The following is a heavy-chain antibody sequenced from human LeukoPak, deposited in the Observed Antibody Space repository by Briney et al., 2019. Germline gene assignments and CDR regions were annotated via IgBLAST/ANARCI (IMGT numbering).Heavy chain of an antibody. V-gene: IGHV3-30*04. D-gene: IGHD3-22*01. CDR1: GLTFSSYA. Sequence: GRSLRLSCAASGLTFSSYAMHWVRQAPGKGLEWVAVISYDGSNKYYADSVKGRFTISRDNSKNTLYLQMNSLRAEDTAVYYCARDIRWGYYDSSGYQPHYWGQGTLVTVSS. CDR2: ISYDGSNK. J-gene: IGHJ4*02. CDR3: ARDIRWGYYDSSGYQPHY.